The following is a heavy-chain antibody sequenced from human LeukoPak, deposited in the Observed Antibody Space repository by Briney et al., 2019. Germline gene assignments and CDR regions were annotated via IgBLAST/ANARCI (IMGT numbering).Heavy chain of an antibody. CDR2: IYYSGNT. D-gene: IGHD2-21*01. V-gene: IGHV4-39*07. CDR3: ARVQESHIDCYFDY. CDR1: GVSISSSNSY. Sequence: PSETLSLTCTVSGVSISSSNSYWGWIRQPPGKGLEWIGSIYYSGNTYYNASLKSQVSISIDTSKNQFSLKLSSVTAADTAVYYCARVQESHIDCYFDYWGQGTLVTVSS. J-gene: IGHJ4*02.